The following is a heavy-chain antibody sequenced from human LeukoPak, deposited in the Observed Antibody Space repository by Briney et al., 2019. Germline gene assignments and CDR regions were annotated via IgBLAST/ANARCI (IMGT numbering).Heavy chain of an antibody. CDR1: GFTFSSYV. Sequence: QPGGSLRLSCAASGFTFSSYVMSWVRQAPGKGQEWASRIRGSGGITYYADSVKGRFTISRDNSKNTPYLQMNSLRAEDTAVYYCARGRGLIIPLDYWGEGTLVTVSS. D-gene: IGHD3-10*01. CDR3: ARGRGLIIPLDY. V-gene: IGHV3-23*01. CDR2: IRGSGGIT. J-gene: IGHJ4*02.